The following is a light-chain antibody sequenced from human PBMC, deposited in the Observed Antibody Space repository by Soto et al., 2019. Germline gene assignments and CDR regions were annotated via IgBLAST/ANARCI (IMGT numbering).Light chain of an antibody. Sequence: QSVLTQPRSVSGSPGQSVTISCTGTSTDVGVYNYVSWYQRHPGKAPKLLVYDVNKRPSGVPDRFFASKSGNTASLIISGLQAEDEDVYFCCSYAGYDVIFGGGTKLTVL. CDR2: DVN. CDR3: CSYAGYDVI. CDR1: STDVGVYNY. V-gene: IGLV2-11*01. J-gene: IGLJ2*01.